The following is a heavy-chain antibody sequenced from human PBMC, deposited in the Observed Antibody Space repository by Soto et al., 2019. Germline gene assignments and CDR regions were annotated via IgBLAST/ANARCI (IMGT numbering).Heavy chain of an antibody. CDR1: GFTFSSYG. Sequence: QVQLVESGGGVVQPGRSLRLSCAASGFTFSSYGIHWVRQAPGKGLEWVAVIWYDGSNKYYADSVKGRFTISRDNSKNTLYLQMNSLRVEDTAVYYCARGSVVVVATMGESGMDVWGQGTTVTVSS. J-gene: IGHJ6*02. V-gene: IGHV3-33*01. D-gene: IGHD2-15*01. CDR3: ARGSVVVVATMGESGMDV. CDR2: IWYDGSNK.